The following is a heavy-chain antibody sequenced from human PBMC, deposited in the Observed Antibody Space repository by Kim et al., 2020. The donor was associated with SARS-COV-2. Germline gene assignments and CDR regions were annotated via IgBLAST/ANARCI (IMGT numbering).Heavy chain of an antibody. V-gene: IGHV3-53*01. CDR3: ATASYYYYGMDV. Sequence: YYADSVKDRFTISRDNSKNTLYLQMNSLRAEDTAVYYCATASYYYYGMDVWGQGTTVTVSS. J-gene: IGHJ6*02.